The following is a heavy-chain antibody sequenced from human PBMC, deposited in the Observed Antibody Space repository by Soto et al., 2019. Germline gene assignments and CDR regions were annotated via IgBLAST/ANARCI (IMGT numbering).Heavy chain of an antibody. J-gene: IGHJ4*02. D-gene: IGHD3-10*01. CDR3: ATSYGSGYRAFDY. CDR2: VNPILSMS. V-gene: IGHV1-69*04. CDR1: GDTFSFYS. Sequence: QVQLVQSGAEVKRPGSSVKVSCKASGDTFSFYSINWVRQAPGLGLEWMGRVNPILSMSNYAQRFQGRGTMTADKSTTTAYMELRGLRSEDTAMYYCATSYGSGYRAFDYWGQGALVTVSS.